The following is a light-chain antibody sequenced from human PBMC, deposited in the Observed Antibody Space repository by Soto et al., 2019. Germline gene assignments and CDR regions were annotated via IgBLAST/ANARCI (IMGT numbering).Light chain of an antibody. CDR2: HVS. CDR1: QSISGW. J-gene: IGKJ1*01. CDR3: QQYHSYPWT. Sequence: DIQMTQSPSTLSASVGDRVFITCRASQSISGWLAWYQRKPGKAPNLLIYHVSSLQGGVPSRFSGSGSGTEFTLTISSLHPDDFATYYCQQYHSYPWTFGQGTKVDIK. V-gene: IGKV1-5*01.